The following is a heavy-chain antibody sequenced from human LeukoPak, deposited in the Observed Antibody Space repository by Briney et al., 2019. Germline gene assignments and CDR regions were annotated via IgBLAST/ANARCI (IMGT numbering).Heavy chain of an antibody. CDR3: AKTMVRGKQMTNPMDV. CDR2: ISWNSGSI. Sequence: PGRSLRLSCAASGFTFDDYAMHWVRQAPGKGLEWVSGISWNSGSIGYADSVKGRFTISRDNAKNSLYLQMNSLRAEDTALYYCAKTMVRGKQMTNPMDVWGKGTTVTVSS. D-gene: IGHD3-10*01. V-gene: IGHV3-9*01. J-gene: IGHJ6*03. CDR1: GFTFDDYA.